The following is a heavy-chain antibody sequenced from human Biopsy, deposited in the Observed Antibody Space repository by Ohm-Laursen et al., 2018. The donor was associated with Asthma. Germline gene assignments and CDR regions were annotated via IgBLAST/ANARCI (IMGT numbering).Heavy chain of an antibody. D-gene: IGHD2-8*01. J-gene: IGHJ5*01. V-gene: IGHV4-31*03. CDR2: INYSGST. CDR3: ARDLSGYCTSSACYGFDS. CDR1: GYSISNGGYY. Sequence: TLSLTCSVSGYSISNGGYYWSWVRQHPGKGLEWIGYINYSGSTLYSPSLESRVTVSVDTSKNQFSLKLSSVTAADTAVYYCARDLSGYCTSSACYGFDSWGQGTLVTVSS.